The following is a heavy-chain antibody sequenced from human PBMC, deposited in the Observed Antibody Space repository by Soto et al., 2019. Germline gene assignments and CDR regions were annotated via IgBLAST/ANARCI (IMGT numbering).Heavy chain of an antibody. CDR1: GYTFTSNY. D-gene: IGHD6-13*01. J-gene: IGHJ5*02. V-gene: IGHV1-46*01. Sequence: ASVKVSCKASGYTFTSNYIHWVRRAPGQGLEWMGTINPSGGNTNYAQKFQGRVTMTRDTSTSTVYMDLRSLTSEDTAVYYCARDHSIASSGAWWLDPWGQGALVTVSS. CDR3: ARDHSIASSGAWWLDP. CDR2: INPSGGNT.